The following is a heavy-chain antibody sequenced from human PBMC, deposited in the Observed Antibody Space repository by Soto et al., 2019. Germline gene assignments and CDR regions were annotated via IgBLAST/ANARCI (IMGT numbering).Heavy chain of an antibody. J-gene: IGHJ6*02. D-gene: IGHD3-10*01. V-gene: IGHV1-18*04. Sequence: ASVKVSCKASGYTFTSYGISWVRQAPGQGLEWMGWISTYNGNTNYAQKLQGRVTMTTDTSTSTAYMELSSLRSEDTAVYYCARAVHTAYYGMDVWGQGTTVTVSS. CDR2: ISTYNGNT. CDR3: ARAVHTAYYGMDV. CDR1: GYTFTSYG.